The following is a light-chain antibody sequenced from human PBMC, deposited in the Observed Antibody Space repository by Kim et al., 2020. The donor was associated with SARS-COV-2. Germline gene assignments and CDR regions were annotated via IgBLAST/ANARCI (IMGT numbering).Light chain of an antibody. CDR2: AAS. V-gene: IGKV1-27*01. CDR1: QGISNY. CDR3: QKYNSAPLT. J-gene: IGKJ4*01. Sequence: VSVGDRATLPCRASQGISNYLAWYQQKPGKVPQLLIYAASPLQSGVPSRFSGSGSGTDFTLTISSLQPEDVATYYCQKYNSAPLTFGGGTKVDIK.